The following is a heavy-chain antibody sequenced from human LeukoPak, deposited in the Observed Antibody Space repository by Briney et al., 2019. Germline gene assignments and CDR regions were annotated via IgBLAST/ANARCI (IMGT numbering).Heavy chain of an antibody. Sequence: SGPALVKPTQTLTQTCTSSGFSLSTNGMRVSWIRQPPGKALEWLARIDWDDDKFYSTSLKTRLTISKDTSKNLVVLIMTNMDPVDTATYYCARTADGSHFDYWGQGTLVTVSS. J-gene: IGHJ4*02. CDR2: IDWDDDK. D-gene: IGHD5-24*01. V-gene: IGHV2-70*04. CDR1: GFSLSTNGMR. CDR3: ARTADGSHFDY.